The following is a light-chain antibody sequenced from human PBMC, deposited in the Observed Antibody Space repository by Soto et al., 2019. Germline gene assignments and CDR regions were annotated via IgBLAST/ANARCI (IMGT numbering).Light chain of an antibody. CDR3: QQTYRNRLS. CDR1: QSISTF. CDR2: ASS. Sequence: DIQMTQSPSSLSASVGDRVTITCRASQSISTFVNWYQQKGGKAPKLLIHASSTLQSGVPSRFSGTGSGTDFTLTISDLQPEDCATYYCQQTYRNRLSFCGGTKVEMK. J-gene: IGKJ4*01. V-gene: IGKV1-39*01.